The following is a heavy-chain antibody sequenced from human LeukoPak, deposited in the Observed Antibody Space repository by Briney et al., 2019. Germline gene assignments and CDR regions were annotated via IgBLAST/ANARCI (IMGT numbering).Heavy chain of an antibody. Sequence: ASVKVSCKASAYTFTSYYMHWVRQAPGQGLEWMGIINPRDGSTTYGQNFQGRVTMTRDTSTSTLYMELSSLRSEDTAVYYCARSHIVVGTAPQGAFDIWGQGTLVTVSS. CDR1: AYTFTSYY. J-gene: IGHJ3*02. V-gene: IGHV1-46*01. CDR3: ARSHIVVGTAPQGAFDI. D-gene: IGHD2-21*02. CDR2: INPRDGST.